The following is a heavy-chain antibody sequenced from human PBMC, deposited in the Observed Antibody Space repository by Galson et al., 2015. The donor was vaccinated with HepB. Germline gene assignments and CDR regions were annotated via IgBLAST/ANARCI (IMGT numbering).Heavy chain of an antibody. CDR1: GFTFTKYY. D-gene: IGHD3-9*01. Sequence: SVKVSCKASGFTFTKYYIHWVRQAPGQGLEWMGILNPRAYSTTYAQKFQGRLTMTRDTSTTTVYMELSSLRSEDTAVYYCATRVDSGFDYWGQGTQVVVSS. CDR3: ATRVDSGFDY. J-gene: IGHJ4*02. CDR2: LNPRAYST. V-gene: IGHV1-46*03.